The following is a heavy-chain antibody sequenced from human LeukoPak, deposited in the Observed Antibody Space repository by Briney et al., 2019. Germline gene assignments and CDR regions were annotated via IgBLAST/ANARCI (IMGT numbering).Heavy chain of an antibody. J-gene: IGHJ4*02. V-gene: IGHV3-7*01. Sequence: GGSLRLSCAASGFMFSNYWMSWVRQAPGKGLEWVANIKQDGQEKYYVDSVKGRFTISRDNAKNSLYLQMNSLRDEDTAVYYCARDFIRLSFDYWGQGTLVTLSS. D-gene: IGHD3-16*01. CDR2: IKQDGQEK. CDR3: ARDFIRLSFDY. CDR1: GFMFSNYW.